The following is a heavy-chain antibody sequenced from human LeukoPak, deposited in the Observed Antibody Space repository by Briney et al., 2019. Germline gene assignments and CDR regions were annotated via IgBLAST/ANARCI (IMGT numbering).Heavy chain of an antibody. CDR2: IYSGGST. V-gene: IGHV3-66*02. CDR3: AKDPNSSSWYVRYFDY. Sequence: GGSLRLSCAASGFTVSSNYMSWVRQAPGKGLEWVSVIYSGGSTYYADSVKGRFTISRDNSKNTLYLQMNSLRAEDTAVYYCAKDPNSSSWYVRYFDYWGQGTLVTVSS. CDR1: GFTVSSNY. D-gene: IGHD6-13*01. J-gene: IGHJ4*02.